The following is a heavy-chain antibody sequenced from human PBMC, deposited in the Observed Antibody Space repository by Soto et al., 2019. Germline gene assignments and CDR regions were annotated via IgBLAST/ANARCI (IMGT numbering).Heavy chain of an antibody. V-gene: IGHV3-30-3*01. D-gene: IGHD2-15*01. CDR2: ISYDGSNK. J-gene: IGHJ4*02. Sequence: QVQLVESGGGVVQPGRSLRLSCAASGFTFSSYAMHWVRQAPGKGLEWVAVISYDGSNKYYADSVKGRFTISRDNSKNTLYLQMNSLRAEDTAVYYFAREVVAPTLSPNFDYWGQGTLVTVS. CDR3: AREVVAPTLSPNFDY. CDR1: GFTFSSYA.